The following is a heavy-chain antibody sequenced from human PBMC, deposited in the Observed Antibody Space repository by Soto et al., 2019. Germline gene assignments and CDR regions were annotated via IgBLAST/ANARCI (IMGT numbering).Heavy chain of an antibody. V-gene: IGHV4-59*01. Sequence: LSLTCTVSGGSISSYYWSWIRQPPGKGLEWIGYIYYSGSTNYNPSLKSRVTISVDTSKNQFSLKLSSVTAADTAVYYCARGQLWLLYWGQGTLVTVSS. CDR3: ARGQLWLLY. D-gene: IGHD5-18*01. CDR1: GGSISSYY. CDR2: IYYSGST. J-gene: IGHJ4*02.